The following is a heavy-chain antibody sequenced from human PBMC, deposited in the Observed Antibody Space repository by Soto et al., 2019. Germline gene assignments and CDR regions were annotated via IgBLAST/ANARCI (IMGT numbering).Heavy chain of an antibody. Sequence: EVQLVESGGGLAQPGGSLRLSCVASGFTFTTYWMSWVRQAPGKGLEWMANIRQDGGAQYYVDSVKGRFTISRDNAKNSVYLHMDSLRAEDTAVYYCVRGGHGSGSYLGSYWGQGILVTVSS. CDR2: IRQDGGAQ. J-gene: IGHJ4*02. V-gene: IGHV3-7*03. D-gene: IGHD3-10*01. CDR3: VRGGHGSGSYLGSY. CDR1: GFTFTTYW.